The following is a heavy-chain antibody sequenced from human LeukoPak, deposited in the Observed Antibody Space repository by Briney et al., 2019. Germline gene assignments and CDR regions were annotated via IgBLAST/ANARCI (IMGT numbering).Heavy chain of an antibody. CDR3: ARDHAHSGGGPTWYSSSWYVQNYYGMDV. CDR1: GFTFSGYW. J-gene: IGHJ6*02. V-gene: IGHV3-21*01. CDR2: ISSSSSYI. D-gene: IGHD6-13*01. Sequence: PGGSLRLSCTASGFTFSGYWMSWVRQAPGKGLEWVSSISSSSSYIYYADSVKGRFTISRDNAKNSLYLQMNSLRAEDTAVYYCARDHAHSGGGPTWYSSSWYVQNYYGMDVWGQGTTVTVSS.